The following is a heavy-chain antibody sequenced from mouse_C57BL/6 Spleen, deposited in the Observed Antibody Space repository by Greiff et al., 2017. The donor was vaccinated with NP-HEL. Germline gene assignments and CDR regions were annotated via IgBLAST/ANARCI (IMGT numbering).Heavy chain of an antibody. CDR1: GYAFTNYL. D-gene: IGHD1-1*01. Sequence: VQLQQSGAELVRPGTSVKVSCKASGYAFTNYLIEWVKQRPGQGLEWIGVINPGSGGTNYNEKFKGKATLTADKSSSTAYMQLSSLTSEDSAVYFCARGWAITTVVAKAMDYWGQGTSVTVSS. CDR3: ARGWAITTVVAKAMDY. V-gene: IGHV1-54*01. CDR2: INPGSGGT. J-gene: IGHJ4*01.